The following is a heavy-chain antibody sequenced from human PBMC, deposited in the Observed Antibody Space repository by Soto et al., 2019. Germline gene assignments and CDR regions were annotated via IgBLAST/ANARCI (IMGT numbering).Heavy chain of an antibody. V-gene: IGHV3-23*01. CDR3: AKSKTTYCGGDCYSDY. J-gene: IGHJ4*02. D-gene: IGHD2-21*02. CDR1: GFTFSSYA. Sequence: GGSLRLSCAASGFTFSSYAMSWVRQAPGKGLEWVSAISGSGGSTYYADSVKGRFTISRDNSRNTLYLQMNSLRAEDTAVYYCAKSKTTYCGGDCYSDYWGQGTLVTVSS. CDR2: ISGSGGST.